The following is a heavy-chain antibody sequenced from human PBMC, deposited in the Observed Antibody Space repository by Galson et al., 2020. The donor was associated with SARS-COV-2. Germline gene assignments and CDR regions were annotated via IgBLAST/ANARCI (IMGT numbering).Heavy chain of an antibody. CDR3: ARAPGGTPDY. J-gene: IGHJ4*02. Sequence: TGGSLRLSCAASGFTFSSYAMHWVRQAPGKGLEYVSAISSNGGSTYYANSVKGRFTISRDNSKNTLYLQMGSLRAEDMAVYYCARAPGGTPDYWGQGTLVTVSS. CDR1: GFTFSSYA. V-gene: IGHV3-64*01. D-gene: IGHD3-10*01. CDR2: ISSNGGST.